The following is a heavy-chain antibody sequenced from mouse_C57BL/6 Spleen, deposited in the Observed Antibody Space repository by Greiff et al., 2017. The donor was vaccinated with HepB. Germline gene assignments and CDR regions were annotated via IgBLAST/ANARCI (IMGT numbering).Heavy chain of an antibody. Sequence: QVQLKESGPGLVQPSQRLSITCTVSGFSLTSYGVHWVRQSPGKGLEWLGVIWSGGSTDYNAAFISRLSISKDNSKSQVFFKMNSLQADDTAIYYCARRGYYYGRGEVYYYAMDYWGQGTSVTVSS. CDR1: GFSLTSYG. CDR3: ARRGYYYGRGEVYYYAMDY. J-gene: IGHJ4*01. V-gene: IGHV2-2*01. CDR2: IWSGGST. D-gene: IGHD1-1*01.